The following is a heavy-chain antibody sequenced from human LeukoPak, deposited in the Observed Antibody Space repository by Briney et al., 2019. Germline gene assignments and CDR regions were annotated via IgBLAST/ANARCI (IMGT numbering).Heavy chain of an antibody. V-gene: IGHV4-59*01. CDR3: ARGQGWLPDH. D-gene: IGHD6-19*01. J-gene: IGHJ4*02. CDR2: YHCGNT. Sequence: SETLSLTCTVSGASISSDCWIWIRQTPGKGPEWIGYHCGNTDYNPFLKSRVSISVDTSKNQFSLKLNSISTADTAVYYCARGQGWLPDHWGQGSLVTVSS. CDR1: GASISSDC.